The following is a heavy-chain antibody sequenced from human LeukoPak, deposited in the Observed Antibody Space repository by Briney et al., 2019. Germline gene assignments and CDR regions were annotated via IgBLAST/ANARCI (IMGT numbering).Heavy chain of an antibody. CDR1: GYTFTGYY. CDR3: ARGGYYRGYSSSWDIDY. V-gene: IGHV1-2*02. Sequence: GASVKVSCKASGYTFTGYYMHWVRQAPGQGLEWMGWINPNSGGTNYAQKFQGRVTMTRDTSISTAYVELSRLRSDDTAVYYCARGGYYRGYSSSWDIDYWGQGTLVTVSS. D-gene: IGHD6-13*01. CDR2: INPNSGGT. J-gene: IGHJ4*02.